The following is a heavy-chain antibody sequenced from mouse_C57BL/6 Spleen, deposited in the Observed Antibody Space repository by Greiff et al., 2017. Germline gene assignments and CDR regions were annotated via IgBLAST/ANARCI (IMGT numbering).Heavy chain of an antibody. CDR2: IDPSDSYT. CDR1: GYTFTSYW. V-gene: IGHV1-50*01. Sequence: QVQLQQPGAELVKPGASVTLSCKASGYTFTSYWMQWVKQRPGQGLEWIGEIDPSDSYTNYNQKFKGKATLTVDTSSSTAYMQLSSLTSEDSAVYYCAREGTAVYWGQGTLVTVSA. CDR3: AREGTAVY. J-gene: IGHJ3*01. D-gene: IGHD1-1*01.